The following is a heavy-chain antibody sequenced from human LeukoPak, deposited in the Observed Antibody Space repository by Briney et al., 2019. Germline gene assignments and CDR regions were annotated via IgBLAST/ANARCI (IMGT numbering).Heavy chain of an antibody. J-gene: IGHJ6*03. CDR2: MNPNSGNT. Sequence: ASVKVSCKASGYTFTGYYMHWVRQAPGQGLEWMGWMNPNSGNTGYAQKFQGRVTMTRNTSISTAYMELSSLRSEDTAVYYCARGLRPLYCSGGSCFSGWYYYMDVWGKGTTVTISS. CDR3: ARGLRPLYCSGGSCFSGWYYYMDV. D-gene: IGHD2-15*01. CDR1: GYTFTGYY. V-gene: IGHV1-8*02.